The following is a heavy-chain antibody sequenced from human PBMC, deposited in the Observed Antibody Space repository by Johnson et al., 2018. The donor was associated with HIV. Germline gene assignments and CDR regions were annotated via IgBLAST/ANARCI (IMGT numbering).Heavy chain of an antibody. CDR1: GFTFSSYG. D-gene: IGHD2-21*01. V-gene: IGHV3-30*02. Sequence: QVQLVESGGGVVQPGGSLRLSCAASGFTFSSYGMHWVRQAPEKGLEWVADIKCDGSEKYYVDSVKGRFTISRDNSKNTPYLQMNSLRAEDTAVYYCARVSPVGLLSEAAAFDIWGQGTMVTVSS. CDR2: IKCDGSEK. J-gene: IGHJ3*02. CDR3: ARVSPVGLLSEAAAFDI.